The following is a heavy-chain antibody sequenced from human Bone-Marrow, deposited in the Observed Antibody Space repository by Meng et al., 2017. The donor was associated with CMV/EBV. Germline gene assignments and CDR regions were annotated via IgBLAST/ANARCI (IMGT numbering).Heavy chain of an antibody. V-gene: IGHV4-39*07. D-gene: IGHD2-2*01. CDR3: ASEVPHTSYYKY. CDR1: GDSIRSTKYY. J-gene: IGHJ4*02. Sequence: VSGDSIRSTKYYWVWVRQPPGEGLEWIGSISYSGRTYYSPSLRSRVTVSVDTSKNQFSLKLSSVTAADTAVYYCASEVPHTSYYKYWGQGTLVTVSS. CDR2: ISYSGRT.